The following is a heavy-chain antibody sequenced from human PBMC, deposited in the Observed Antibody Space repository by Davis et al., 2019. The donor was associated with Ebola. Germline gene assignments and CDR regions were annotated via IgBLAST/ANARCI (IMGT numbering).Heavy chain of an antibody. Sequence: SETLSLTCAVYGGSFSGYYWSWIRQPPGKGLEWIGEINHSGSTNYNPSLKSRVTISVDTSKNQFSLNLSSVTAADTAVYYCARGVGDYGSGSYYRFWNYWGQGTLVTVSS. CDR3: ARGVGDYGSGSYYRFWNY. CDR2: INHSGST. V-gene: IGHV4-34*01. D-gene: IGHD3-10*01. J-gene: IGHJ4*02. CDR1: GGSFSGYY.